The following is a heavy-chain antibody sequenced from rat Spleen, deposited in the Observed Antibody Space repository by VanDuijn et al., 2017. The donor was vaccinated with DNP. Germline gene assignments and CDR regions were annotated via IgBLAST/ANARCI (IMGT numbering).Heavy chain of an antibody. CDR2: IIYDGSNT. CDR3: ARGRGDY. J-gene: IGHJ2*01. V-gene: IGHV5-17*01. D-gene: IGHD1-11*01. Sequence: EVQLVESGGGLVQPGNSLKLSCTASGFTFSDYAMAWVRQSLKKGLEWVAVIIYDGSNTHYRDSVKGRFTISRENAKNTQYLQMDSLRSDDTASYYCARGRGDYWGQGVMVTVSS. CDR1: GFTFSDYA.